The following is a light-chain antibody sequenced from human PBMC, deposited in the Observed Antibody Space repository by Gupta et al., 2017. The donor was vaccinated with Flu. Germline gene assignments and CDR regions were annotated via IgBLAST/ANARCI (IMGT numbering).Light chain of an antibody. J-gene: IGLJ3*02. CDR2: NTD. CDR3: VLYIGSGISV. V-gene: IGLV8-61*01. CDR1: SGSVSTTNY. Sequence: TITITCGFTSGSVSTTNYPRLYQQTPGQTPRPLIYNTDTRSSVVPRRFSGSILGNKAALTITGAQADDESDYYCVLYIGSGISVFGGGTKLTVL.